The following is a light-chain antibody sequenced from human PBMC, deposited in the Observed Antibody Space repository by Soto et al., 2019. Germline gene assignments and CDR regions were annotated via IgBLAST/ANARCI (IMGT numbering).Light chain of an antibody. CDR3: MQALQTPLT. J-gene: IGKJ4*01. CDR2: LGS. V-gene: IGKV2-28*01. CDR1: QSLLHSNGYNY. Sequence: DIVMTQSPLSLPVTPGEPASISCRSSQSLLHSNGYNYLDWYLQKPGQSPLLLIYLGSNRASGVPDRFSGSGSGTDFTLKISRVEAEDVGVYYCMQALQTPLTFGGGTKVEIK.